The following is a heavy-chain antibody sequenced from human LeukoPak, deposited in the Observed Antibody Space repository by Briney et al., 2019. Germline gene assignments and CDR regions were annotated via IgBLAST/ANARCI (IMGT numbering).Heavy chain of an antibody. D-gene: IGHD3-10*01. CDR3: ARSPHMVRGVIYQH. CDR2: IYYSGST. Sequence: SETLSLTCTVSGGSLSSYYWGWIRQPPGKGLEGIGYIYYSGSTNYNPSLTSRVTISVDTSKNQFSLKLSSVTAADTAVYYCARSPHMVRGVIYQHWGQGTLVTVSS. J-gene: IGHJ1*01. CDR1: GGSLSSYY. V-gene: IGHV4-59*01.